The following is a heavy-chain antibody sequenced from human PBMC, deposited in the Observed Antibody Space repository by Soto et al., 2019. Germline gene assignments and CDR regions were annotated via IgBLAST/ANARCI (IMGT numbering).Heavy chain of an antibody. V-gene: IGHV3-48*01. CDR2: ISSSSSTI. CDR3: ARGNSGWYNAFDI. D-gene: IGHD6-13*01. CDR1: GFTLT. J-gene: IGHJ3*02. Sequence: GGSLRLSCAASGFTLTMNWVRQAPGKGLEWVSYISSSSSTIYYADSAKGRFTISRDNAKNSVYLQMNSLRAEDTAVYYCARGNSGWYNAFDIWGQGTLVTVSS.